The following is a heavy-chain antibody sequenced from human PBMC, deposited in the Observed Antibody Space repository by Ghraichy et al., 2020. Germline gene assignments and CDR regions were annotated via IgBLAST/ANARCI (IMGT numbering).Heavy chain of an antibody. CDR3: ARGVETPGPFDY. J-gene: IGHJ4*02. D-gene: IGHD5-18*01. CDR2: INPNSGDT. Sequence: ASVKVSCKASGYTFTGYYMHWVRQAPGQGLEWMGWINPNSGDTNYAQKFQGRVTLTGDTSITTAFMELSRLRSDDAAVYYCARGVETPGPFDYWGQGTLVTVSS. CDR1: GYTFTGYY. V-gene: IGHV1-2*02.